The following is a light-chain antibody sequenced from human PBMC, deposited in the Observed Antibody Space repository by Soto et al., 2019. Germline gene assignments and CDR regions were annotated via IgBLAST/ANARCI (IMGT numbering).Light chain of an antibody. V-gene: IGKV3-11*01. Sequence: EVVLTQFPATLFLSPGDRATLSCRASLSLSSYLTWYQQKPGQAPRLLFYDVSNRATGVPDRFTSSGSGTDFTLTISSLEPEDFAVYYCQQRGDWPAFGQGTKVEIK. CDR1: LSLSSY. CDR3: QQRGDWPA. CDR2: DVS. J-gene: IGKJ1*01.